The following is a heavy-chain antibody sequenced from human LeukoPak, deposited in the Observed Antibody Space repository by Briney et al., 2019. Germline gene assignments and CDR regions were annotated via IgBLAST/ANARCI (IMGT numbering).Heavy chain of an antibody. V-gene: IGHV4-59*01. CDR2: IYYTGST. CDR3: ARVGDWNDLVY. D-gene: IGHD1-1*01. Sequence: SETLSLTCTVSGDSISLYYWSWIRQPPGKGLEWIGYIYYTGSTKSNPSLKSRVTISVDTSKKQFSLNLSSVTAADTAVYYCARVGDWNDLVYWGQGTLVTVSS. CDR1: GDSISLYY. J-gene: IGHJ4*02.